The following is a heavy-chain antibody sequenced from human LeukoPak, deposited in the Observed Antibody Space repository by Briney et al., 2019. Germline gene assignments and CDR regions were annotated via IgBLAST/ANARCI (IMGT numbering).Heavy chain of an antibody. CDR1: GFDFSSNW. Sequence: GGSLRLSCAASGFDFSSNWMHWVRHAPGQGLVWASRIKGDGISTNYADSVKGRFTISRDIAKNTLYLQMNSLRAEDTGVYYCAKDHYWSIDYWGRGTLVTVSS. V-gene: IGHV3-74*01. J-gene: IGHJ4*02. CDR3: AKDHYWSIDY. D-gene: IGHD3-3*01. CDR2: IKGDGIST.